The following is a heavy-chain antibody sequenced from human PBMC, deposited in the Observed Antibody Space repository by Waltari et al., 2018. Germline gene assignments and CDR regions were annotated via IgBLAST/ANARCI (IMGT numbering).Heavy chain of an antibody. CDR1: GVTFEDNP. CDR3: AKDSVVAAWFEA. V-gene: IGHV3-23*04. J-gene: IGHJ4*02. D-gene: IGHD2-15*01. Sequence: EFHLVESGGDLVEPGGSLRLSCSGSGVTFEDNPMTWVRQPPGQGLEWVAAISSKGGSLFYSESVKGRFTVSRDNSKKIVYLQMSSLRVDDTATYYCAKDSVVAAWFEAWGQGTSVTVSA. CDR2: ISSKGGSL.